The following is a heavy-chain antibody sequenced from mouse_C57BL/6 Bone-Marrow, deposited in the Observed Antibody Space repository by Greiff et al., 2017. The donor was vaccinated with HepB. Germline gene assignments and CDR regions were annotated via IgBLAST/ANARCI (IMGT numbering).Heavy chain of an antibody. CDR3: ARDNYGSSYVWYFDV. CDR1: GFTFSSYA. CDR2: ISDGGSYT. Sequence: DVMLVESGGGLVKPGGSLKLSCAASGFTFSSYAMSWVRQTPEKRLEWVATISDGGSYTYYPDNVKGRFTISRDNAKNNLYLQMSHLKSEDTAMYYCARDNYGSSYVWYFDVWGTGTTVTVSS. V-gene: IGHV5-4*01. D-gene: IGHD1-1*01. J-gene: IGHJ1*03.